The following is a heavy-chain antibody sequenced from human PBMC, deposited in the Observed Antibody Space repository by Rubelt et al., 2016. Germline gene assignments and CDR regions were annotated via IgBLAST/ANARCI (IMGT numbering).Heavy chain of an antibody. D-gene: IGHD5-24*01. CDR3: ARHHGYHSSGSLDS. Sequence: QVQLVQSGAEVKKPGSSVKVSCKASGGTFSSYAISWVRQAPGQGLAWFGGIIPIFGTANYAQKFQGSVSITADLFTRTAFIGLRGLRAEDTAVYYCARHHGYHSSGSLDSWGQGTLVTVSS. J-gene: IGHJ4*02. CDR2: IIPIFGTA. V-gene: IGHV1-69*01. CDR1: GGTFSSYA.